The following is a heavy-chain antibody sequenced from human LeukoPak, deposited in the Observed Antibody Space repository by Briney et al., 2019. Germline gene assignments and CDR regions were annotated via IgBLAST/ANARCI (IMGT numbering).Heavy chain of an antibody. CDR2: IYYSGST. D-gene: IGHD1-1*01. J-gene: IGHJ4*02. V-gene: IGHV4-31*03. CDR3: ALGESTGTTGDYFDY. CDR1: GGSISSGGYH. Sequence: SETLSLTCTVSGGSISSGGYHWSWIRQHPGKGLEWIGYIYYSGSTYYNPSLKSRVTISVDTSKNQFSLKLSSVTAADTAVYYCALGESTGTTGDYFDYWGQGTLVTVSS.